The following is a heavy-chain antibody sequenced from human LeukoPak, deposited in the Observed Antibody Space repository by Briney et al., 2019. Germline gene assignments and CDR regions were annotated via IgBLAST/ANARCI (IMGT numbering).Heavy chain of an antibody. CDR2: FDPEDGET. V-gene: IGHV1-24*01. D-gene: IGHD6-19*01. J-gene: IGHJ4*02. CDR1: GYTLTELS. CDR3: ATLPPWLGQMYYFDY. Sequence: GASVKVSCKVSGYTLTELSMHWVRQAPGKGLEWMGGFDPEDGETIYVQKFQGRVTMTEDTSTDTAYMELSSLRSEDTAVYYCATLPPWLGQMYYFDYWGQGTLATVSS.